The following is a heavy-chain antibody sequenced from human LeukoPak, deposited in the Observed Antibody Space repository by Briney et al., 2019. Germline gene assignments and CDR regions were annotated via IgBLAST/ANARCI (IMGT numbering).Heavy chain of an antibody. V-gene: IGHV4-4*07. D-gene: IGHD3-22*01. CDR2: IYTSGST. CDR3: ARVYYHDSSGYSDAFDI. CDR1: GGSISSYY. J-gene: IGHJ3*02. Sequence: SETLSLTCTVSGGSISSYYWSWIRQPAGKGLEWIGRIYTSGSTNYNPSLKSRVTMSVDTSKNQFSLKLSSVTAADTAVYYRARVYYHDSSGYSDAFDIWGQGTMVTVSS.